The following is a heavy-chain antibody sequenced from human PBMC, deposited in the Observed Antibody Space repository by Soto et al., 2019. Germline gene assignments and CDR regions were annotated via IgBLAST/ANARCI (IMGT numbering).Heavy chain of an antibody. Sequence: ASVKVSCKASGYTLTSYYLHWVRQAPGQGPEWMGIINPSGGITNDAQKFQDRVTMTSDTSTNTVYMELSSLRSEDTAVYYCARGISTTRYYYYYGMDVWGQGTTVTVSS. CDR2: INPSGGIT. V-gene: IGHV1-46*01. CDR3: ARGISTTRYYYYYGMDV. CDR1: GYTLTSYY. J-gene: IGHJ6*02. D-gene: IGHD2-2*01.